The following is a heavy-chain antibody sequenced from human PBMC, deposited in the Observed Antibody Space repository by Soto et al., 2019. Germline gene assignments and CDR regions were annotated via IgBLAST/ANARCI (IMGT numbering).Heavy chain of an antibody. CDR2: ISGSGGST. D-gene: IGHD2-2*01. CDR1: GFTFSSYA. V-gene: IGHV3-23*01. CDR3: AKVGCSSTSCYVGFDY. Sequence: GGSLRLSCAASGFTFSSYAMSWVRQAPGKGLEWVSAISGSGGSTYYADTVKGRFTISRDNSKSTLYLQMNSLRAEDTAVFYCAKVGCSSTSCYVGFDYWGQGTLVTVSS. J-gene: IGHJ4*02.